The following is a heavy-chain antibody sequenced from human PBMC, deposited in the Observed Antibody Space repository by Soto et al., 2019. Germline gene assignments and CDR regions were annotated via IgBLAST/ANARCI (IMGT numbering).Heavy chain of an antibody. J-gene: IGHJ4*02. CDR1: GFTFSDYA. V-gene: IGHV3-30*03. Sequence: VQLVESGGGVVQPGRSLRLSCAASGFTFSDYAMHWVRQAPGKGLEWVAVVSHDGRNTHYADSVKGRFTIPRDSSKNTVSLEMPSLRAEDTAVYYCATGGRQWLVTSDFNYWGQGAVVTVSS. CDR3: ATGGRQWLVTSDFNY. D-gene: IGHD6-19*01. CDR2: VSHDGRNT.